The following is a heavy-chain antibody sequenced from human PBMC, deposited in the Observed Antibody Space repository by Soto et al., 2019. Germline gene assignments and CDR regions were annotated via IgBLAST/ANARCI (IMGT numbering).Heavy chain of an antibody. V-gene: IGHV3-30*09. Sequence: GGSLRLSCAASGFTFSSYAMHWVRQAPGKGLEWVAVISYDGSNKYYADSVKGRFAISRDNSKNTLYLQMNSLRPEDTAVYYCARDLVGATSGGYYYGMDVWGHGTTVTVSS. J-gene: IGHJ6*02. CDR3: ARDLVGATSGGYYYGMDV. D-gene: IGHD1-26*01. CDR1: GFTFSSYA. CDR2: ISYDGSNK.